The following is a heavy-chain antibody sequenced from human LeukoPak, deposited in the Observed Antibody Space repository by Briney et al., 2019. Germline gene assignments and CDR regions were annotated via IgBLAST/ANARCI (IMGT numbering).Heavy chain of an antibody. CDR2: IYYSGST. Sequence: SETLSLTCTVSGGSISSYYWSWIRQPPGKGLEWIGYIYYSGSTNYNPSLKSRVTISVDTSKNQFSLKLSSVTAADTAVYYCARGRITMVRRGYVNWFDPWRQGTLVTVSP. D-gene: IGHD3-10*01. J-gene: IGHJ5*02. CDR3: ARGRITMVRRGYVNWFDP. CDR1: GGSISSYY. V-gene: IGHV4-59*01.